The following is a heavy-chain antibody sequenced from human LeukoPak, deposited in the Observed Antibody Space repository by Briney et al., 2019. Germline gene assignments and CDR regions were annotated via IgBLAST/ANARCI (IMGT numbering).Heavy chain of an antibody. CDR3: ARDRDQVWLHY. CDR1: GYTFTSYG. Sequence: ASVKVSCKASGYTFTSYGISWLRQAPGQGLEWTGWISAYNGYTNYAQKLQGRVTMTTDTSTSTAYMELRSLRSDDTAVYYCARDRDQVWLHYWGQGTLVTVSS. J-gene: IGHJ4*02. CDR2: ISAYNGYT. D-gene: IGHD5-18*01. V-gene: IGHV1-18*01.